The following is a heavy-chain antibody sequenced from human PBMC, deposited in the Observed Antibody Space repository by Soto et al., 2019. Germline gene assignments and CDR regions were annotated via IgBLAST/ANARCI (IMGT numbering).Heavy chain of an antibody. V-gene: IGHV4-31*03. J-gene: IGHJ4*02. CDR3: ARLRGSGGYSAYYFDS. CDR2: IHYSGST. Sequence: QVHLQESGPGLVRPSQTLSLTCTVSGSINSGGYYWSWVRQHPVKGLEWIGYIHYSGSTWYNPSLKSRISTSVDTSKDQFSLKLRSVTVADTAVYYCARLRGSGGYSAYYFDSWGQGMLVIFSS. D-gene: IGHD3-10*01. CDR1: GSINSGGYY.